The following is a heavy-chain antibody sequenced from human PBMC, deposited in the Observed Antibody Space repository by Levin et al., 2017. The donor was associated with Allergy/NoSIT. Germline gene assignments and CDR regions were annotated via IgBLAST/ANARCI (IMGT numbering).Heavy chain of an antibody. J-gene: IGHJ5*02. CDR2: ISYDGSNK. CDR3: AKYTYSSSSGWFDP. D-gene: IGHD6-6*01. V-gene: IGHV3-30*18. CDR1: GFTFSSYG. Sequence: GESLKISCAASGFTFSSYGMHWVRQAPGKGLEWVAVISYDGSNKYYADSVKGRFTISRDNSKNTLYLQMNSLRAEDTAVYYCAKYTYSSSSGWFDPWGQGTLVTVSS.